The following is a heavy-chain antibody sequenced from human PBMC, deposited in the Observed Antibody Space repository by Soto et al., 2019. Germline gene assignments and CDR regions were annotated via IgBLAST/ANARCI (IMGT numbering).Heavy chain of an antibody. Sequence: QVQLVQSGAEVKKPGSSVKVSCKASGGTFSSYAISWVRQAPGQGLEWMGGIIPIFGTANYAQKFQGRVTITXGEATXXAYMELSSLRSEDTAVYYCARALLDDYGGNGLFDYWGQGTLVTVSS. CDR1: GGTFSSYA. D-gene: IGHD4-17*01. CDR2: IIPIFGTA. V-gene: IGHV1-69*05. J-gene: IGHJ4*02. CDR3: ARALLDDYGGNGLFDY.